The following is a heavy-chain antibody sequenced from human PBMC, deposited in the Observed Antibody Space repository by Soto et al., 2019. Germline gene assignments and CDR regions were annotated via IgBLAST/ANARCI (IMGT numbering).Heavy chain of an antibody. J-gene: IGHJ5*02. CDR1: GFTFGDYA. V-gene: IGHV3-49*03. D-gene: IGHD3-10*01. CDR3: TRRITMVRGVITFYNWFDP. Sequence: GGSLRLSCTASGFTFGDYAMSWFRQAPGKGLEWAGFIRSKAYGGTTEYAASVKGRFTISRDDSKSIAYLQMNSLKTEDTAVYYCTRRITMVRGVITFYNWFDPWGQGTLVTVSS. CDR2: IRSKAYGGTT.